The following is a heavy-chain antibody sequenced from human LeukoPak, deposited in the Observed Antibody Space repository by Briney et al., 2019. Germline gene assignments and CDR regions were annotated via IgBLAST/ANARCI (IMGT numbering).Heavy chain of an antibody. CDR2: IYYSGST. CDR1: GGSISSYY. V-gene: IGHV4-59*01. Sequence: SETLSLTCTVSGGSISSYYWSWIRQPPGKGLEWIGYIYYSGSTNYNPSLKSRVTISVDTSKNQFSLKLSSVTAADTAVYYCARGQSHFDYWGQGTLVNVSS. J-gene: IGHJ4*02. CDR3: ARGQSHFDY.